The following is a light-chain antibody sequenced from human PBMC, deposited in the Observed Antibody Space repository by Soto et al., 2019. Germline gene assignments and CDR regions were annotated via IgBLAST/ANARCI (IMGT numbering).Light chain of an antibody. CDR1: QSISSG. Sequence: DIQMNKSPSTLSASVGDRVTITCRASQSISSGLAWYQQKPGKATKLRIYKASSLESGVPSRFTGSGSGTEFTLTISSVQPDDFATYYCQHYNSYGTFGQGTKVDI. J-gene: IGKJ1*01. CDR3: QHYNSYGT. CDR2: KAS. V-gene: IGKV1-5*03.